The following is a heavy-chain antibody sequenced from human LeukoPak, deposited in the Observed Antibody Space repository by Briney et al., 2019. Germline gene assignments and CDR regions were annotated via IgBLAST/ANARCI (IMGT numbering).Heavy chain of an antibody. Sequence: SETLSLTCTVSGYSISSGYYWGWIRQPPGKGLEWIGSIYHSGSTYYNPSLKSRVTISVDTSKNQFSLKLSSVTAADTAVHYLARKNIAARRANWFDPWGQGTLVTVSS. CDR1: GYSISSGYY. V-gene: IGHV4-38-2*02. D-gene: IGHD6-6*01. J-gene: IGHJ5*02. CDR2: IYHSGST. CDR3: ARKNIAARRANWFDP.